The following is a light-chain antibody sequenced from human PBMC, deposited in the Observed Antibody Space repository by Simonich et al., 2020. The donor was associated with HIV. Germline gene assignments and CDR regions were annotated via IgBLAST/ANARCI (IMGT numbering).Light chain of an antibody. CDR2: DVS. J-gene: IGLJ3*02. CDR1: SSDGGGYNY. V-gene: IGLV2-11*01. Sequence: QSALTQPRSVSGSPGQSVTISCTGTSSDGGGYNYVSWYQQHPGKAPKPMIYDVSKRPSGVSKRFSGSKSGNTAALTISGLQAEDEADYYCSSYTSSSTLVFGGGTKLTVL. CDR3: SSYTSSSTLV.